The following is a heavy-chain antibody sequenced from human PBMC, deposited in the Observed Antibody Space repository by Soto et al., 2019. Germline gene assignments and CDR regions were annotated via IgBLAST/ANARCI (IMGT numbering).Heavy chain of an antibody. V-gene: IGHV1-18*01. D-gene: IGHD2-2*01. CDR1: GYTFTNFG. CDR3: ARVIPGVEAWFDP. J-gene: IGHJ5*02. Sequence: QVQLVQSGAEVKKHGASVKVSCRASGYTFTNFGVTWVRRAPGQGLEWMGWISASTDTQNYAQKFQGRATMTIDTSTSTAYMDLRILTSDDTAVYYCARVIPGVEAWFDPWGQGTLVTVSS. CDR2: ISASTDTQ.